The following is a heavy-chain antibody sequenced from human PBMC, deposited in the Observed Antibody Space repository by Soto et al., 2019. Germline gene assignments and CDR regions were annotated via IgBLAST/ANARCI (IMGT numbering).Heavy chain of an antibody. D-gene: IGHD3-10*01. V-gene: IGHV3-23*01. J-gene: IGHJ4*02. CDR1: GFTFNSYA. CDR3: ARRASGSYFDY. Sequence: EVQLLESGGGLVQPGGSLRLSCAASGFTFNSYAMNWVHQAPGKGLEWVSVISGSGDSTYYADSVKGRFTISRDNSKNTLYLQVNSLRAEDTAVYYCARRASGSYFDYWGQGTLVTVS. CDR2: ISGSGDST.